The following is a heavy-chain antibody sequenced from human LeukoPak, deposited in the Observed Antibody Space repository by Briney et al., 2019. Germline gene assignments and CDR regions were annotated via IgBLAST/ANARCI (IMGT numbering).Heavy chain of an antibody. Sequence: PGRSLRLSCAASGFTFSSYGMHWVRQAPGKGLEWVAVISYDGSNKYYADSVKGRFTISRDNPKNTLYLQMNSLRAEDTAVYYCLVLMVYAIDYWGQGTLVTVSS. CDR3: LVLMVYAIDY. CDR2: ISYDGSNK. CDR1: GFTFSSYG. D-gene: IGHD2-8*01. J-gene: IGHJ4*02. V-gene: IGHV3-30*03.